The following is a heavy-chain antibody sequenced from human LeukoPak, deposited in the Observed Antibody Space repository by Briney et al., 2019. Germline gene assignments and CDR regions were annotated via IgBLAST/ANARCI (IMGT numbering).Heavy chain of an antibody. D-gene: IGHD6-19*01. Sequence: GGSLRLSCAASEFTFSRFGMHWVRQAPGKGLEWVAFIQYDVSYKEYGDSVKGRFTISRDNSKSTLYLQMNSLRTEDTAVYFCAKDVVGQQWPENYWGQGTLVTVSS. CDR3: AKDVVGQQWPENY. J-gene: IGHJ4*02. V-gene: IGHV3-30*02. CDR2: IQYDVSYK. CDR1: EFTFSRFG.